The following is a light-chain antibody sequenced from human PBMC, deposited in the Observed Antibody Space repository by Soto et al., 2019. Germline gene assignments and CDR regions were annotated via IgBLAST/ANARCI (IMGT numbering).Light chain of an antibody. Sequence: DIQMTQSPSSLSASVEDRVNITCRASQSISIYLNWYQQKPGKAPKLLIYAASSLQSGVPSRFSGSGSGTDFNLTIISLQPDDFGTYDCQLTYGTTRYSFGQVTKLEIK. CDR3: QLTYGTTRYS. J-gene: IGKJ2*01. CDR1: QSISIY. CDR2: AAS. V-gene: IGKV1-39*01.